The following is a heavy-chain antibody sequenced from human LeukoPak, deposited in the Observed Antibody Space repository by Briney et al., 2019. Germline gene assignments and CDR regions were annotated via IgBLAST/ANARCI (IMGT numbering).Heavy chain of an antibody. CDR3: ARRSHYSGWYV. V-gene: IGHV4-34*01. J-gene: IGHJ1*01. Sequence: PSETLSLTCAVYGGSFSGYWSWIRQPPGKGLEWIGEINHTGSTNYNPSLKSRVTISVDTSKNQFSLKLNSVTAADTAVYFCARRSHYSGWYVWGQGTLVTVSS. CDR2: INHTGST. CDR1: GGSFSGY. D-gene: IGHD6-19*01.